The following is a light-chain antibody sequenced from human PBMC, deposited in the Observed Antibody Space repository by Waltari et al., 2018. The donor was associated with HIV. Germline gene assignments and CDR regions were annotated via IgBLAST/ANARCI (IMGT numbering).Light chain of an antibody. CDR1: SSNIGSKY. CDR2: RNY. Sequence: QSVLTQPPSASGTPGQRVTISCSGSSSNIGSKYVYWYQQLPGTAPKLLIYRNYKRRSGVPDGCSGCKYGASAALVISRRRSEDEADDYYAAGYDSRRGRGVFGGGTKLTVL. V-gene: IGLV1-47*01. J-gene: IGLJ2*01. CDR3: AAGYDSRRGRGV.